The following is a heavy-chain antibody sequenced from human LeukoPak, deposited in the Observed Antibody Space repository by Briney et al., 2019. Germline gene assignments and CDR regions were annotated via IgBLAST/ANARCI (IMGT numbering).Heavy chain of an antibody. V-gene: IGHV4-39*01. D-gene: IGHD3/OR15-3a*01. CDR2: MYYSGST. CDR1: GCSISSSSYY. CDR3: ASKSTAWTIDY. Sequence: NTSETLSLTCTVSGCSISSSSYYWGWIRQTPGKGLEWIGTMYYSGSTNYNPSLKSRVTLSIDTPKNQFSLRLSSVTAADTAVYYCASKSTAWTIDYWGQGTLVTVSS. J-gene: IGHJ4*02.